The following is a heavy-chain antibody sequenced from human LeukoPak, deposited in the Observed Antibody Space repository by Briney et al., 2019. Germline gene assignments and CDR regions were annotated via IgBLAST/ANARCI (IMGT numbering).Heavy chain of an antibody. D-gene: IGHD3-10*01. CDR3: ARDLGSGTQYTFFDY. Sequence: PGKFLRLSCAAAGFTFSDYGMHWGRQAPGKGLEWVAFLWSDGSNEYYPASMKGRFIISRDNSKNTLYLHMNSLRAEDTAVYYCARDLGSGTQYTFFDYCGQGTLVTVSS. V-gene: IGHV3-33*01. CDR1: GFTFSDYG. CDR2: LWSDGSNE. J-gene: IGHJ4*02.